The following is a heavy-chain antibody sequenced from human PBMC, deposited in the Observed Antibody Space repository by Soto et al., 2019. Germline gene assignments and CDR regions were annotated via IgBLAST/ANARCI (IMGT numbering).Heavy chain of an antibody. CDR1: GGTPSNSA. CDR2: IIPIFGTA. Sequence: SVKVSCKASGGTPSNSAISWVRQAPGQGLAWMGGIIPIFGTANYTQKFQGRVTITADTSTSTAYMELISLRSEDTARYNCASTSPYVPNYDAYGMDVGGQGTTDTVS. V-gene: IGHV1-69*06. J-gene: IGHJ6*02. CDR3: ASTSPYVPNYDAYGMDV. D-gene: IGHD2-2*01.